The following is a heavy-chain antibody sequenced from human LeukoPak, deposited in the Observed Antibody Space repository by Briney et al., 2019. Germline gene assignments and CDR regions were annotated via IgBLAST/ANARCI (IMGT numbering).Heavy chain of an antibody. D-gene: IGHD5-18*01. CDR1: GFTFSSSG. J-gene: IGHJ1*01. Sequence: GGSLRLSCAASGFTFSSSGIHWVRQAPGRGLEWVALISFDGSNHFYSDSVKGRFTISRDNSKNTVFLQMNSLRAEDTAVYYCAKEDTAMGPFQHWGQGTLVTVSS. CDR3: AKEDTAMGPFQH. CDR2: ISFDGSNH. V-gene: IGHV3-30*18.